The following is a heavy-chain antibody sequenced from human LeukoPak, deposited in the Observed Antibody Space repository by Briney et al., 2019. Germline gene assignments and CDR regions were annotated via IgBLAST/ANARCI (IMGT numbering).Heavy chain of an antibody. D-gene: IGHD4-17*01. V-gene: IGHV3-30*02. CDR2: IRYDGSNK. J-gene: IGHJ4*02. Sequence: GGSLRLSCAASGFTFSSYGMHWVRQAPGKGLEWVAFIRYDGSNKYYADSVKGRFTISRDNSKNTLYLQMNSLRAEDTAVYYCAKDEVYGDYLGLGYWGQGTLVTVSS. CDR1: GFTFSSYG. CDR3: AKDEVYGDYLGLGY.